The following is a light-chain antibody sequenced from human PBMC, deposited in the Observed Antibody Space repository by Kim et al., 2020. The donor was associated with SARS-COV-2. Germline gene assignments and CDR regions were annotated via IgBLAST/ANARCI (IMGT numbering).Light chain of an antibody. Sequence: DIQMTQSPSSVSASVGDRVTITCRASQDISDWLAWYQQKPGKAPKLLIYAAASLQSGVPSRFSGSRSGTDFTLTISSLQPEDFATYYCQQANSVPITFGQGTRLEIK. J-gene: IGKJ5*01. CDR1: QDISDW. CDR2: AAA. CDR3: QQANSVPIT. V-gene: IGKV1-12*01.